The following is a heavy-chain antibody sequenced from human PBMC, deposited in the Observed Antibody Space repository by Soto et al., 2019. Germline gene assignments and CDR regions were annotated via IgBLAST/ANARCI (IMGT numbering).Heavy chain of an antibody. V-gene: IGHV3-30*18. D-gene: IGHD3-22*01. J-gene: IGHJ4*02. CDR2: ISYDGSNK. Sequence: QVQLVESGGGVVQPGRSLRLSCAASGFTFSSYGMHWVRQAPGKGLEWVAVISYDGSNKYYADSVKGRFTISRDNSKNTLYLQMNSLRAEDTAVYYCAKAFNYYEMMQLGNWGQGTLVTVSS. CDR3: AKAFNYYEMMQLGN. CDR1: GFTFSSYG.